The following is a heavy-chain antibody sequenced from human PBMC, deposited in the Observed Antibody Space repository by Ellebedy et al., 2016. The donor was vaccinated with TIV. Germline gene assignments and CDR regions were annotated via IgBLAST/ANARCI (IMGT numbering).Heavy chain of an antibody. CDR2: IIPIFGTA. D-gene: IGHD5-24*01. J-gene: IGHJ4*02. CDR1: GGTFSSYA. Sequence: SVKVSXKASGGTFSSYAISWVRQAPGQGLEWMGGIIPIFGTANYAQKFQERVTITADKSTSTAYMELSSLRSEDTAVYYCASNHRRDGYNSDRDYWGQGTLVTVSS. CDR3: ASNHRRDGYNSDRDY. V-gene: IGHV1-69*06.